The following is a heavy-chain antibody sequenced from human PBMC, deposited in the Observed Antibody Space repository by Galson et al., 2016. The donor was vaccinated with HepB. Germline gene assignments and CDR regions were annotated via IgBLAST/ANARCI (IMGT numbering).Heavy chain of an antibody. CDR1: GGSISSYD. J-gene: IGHJ5*02. D-gene: IGHD3-10*01. V-gene: IGHV4-59*01. CDR2: IYNSGST. Sequence: SETLSLTCTVSGGSISSYDWSWLRQPPGKGLEWIGNIYNSGSTNYNPSLKSPVTISVDTSKNQFSLKLSSVTAADTAVYYCARVSGITLVRRPFRAWFDLWGQGTLVTVSS. CDR3: ARVSGITLVRRPFRAWFDL.